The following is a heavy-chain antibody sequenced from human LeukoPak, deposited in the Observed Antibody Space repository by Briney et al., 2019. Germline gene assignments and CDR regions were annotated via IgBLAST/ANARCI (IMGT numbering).Heavy chain of an antibody. Sequence: SETLSLTCTVSGGFISSSNYYWGWIRQPPGKGLEWIGSIYYSGSTYYNPSLKSRVTISVDTSKNQFSLKLSSVTAADTAVYYCARLNGYSFYYYYMDVWGKGTTVTVSS. CDR3: ARLNGYSFYYYYMDV. V-gene: IGHV4-39*01. J-gene: IGHJ6*03. D-gene: IGHD5-18*01. CDR1: GGFISSSNYY. CDR2: IYYSGST.